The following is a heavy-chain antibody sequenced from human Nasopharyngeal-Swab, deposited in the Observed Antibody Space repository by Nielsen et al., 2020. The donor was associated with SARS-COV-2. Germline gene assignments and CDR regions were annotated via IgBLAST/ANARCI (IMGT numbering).Heavy chain of an antibody. CDR2: ISSSSSYI. J-gene: IGHJ4*02. CDR3: ARDSSWGRDGYYRGDY. V-gene: IGHV3-21*01. Sequence: VRQAPGKGLEWVSSISSSSSYICYADSVKGGFTISRDNSKNSLYLQMNSLRAEDTAVYYCARDSSWGRDGYYRGDYWGQGTLVTVSS. D-gene: IGHD5-24*01.